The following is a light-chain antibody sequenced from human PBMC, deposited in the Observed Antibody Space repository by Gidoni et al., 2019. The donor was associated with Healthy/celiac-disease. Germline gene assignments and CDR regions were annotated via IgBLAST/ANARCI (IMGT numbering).Light chain of an antibody. J-gene: IGLJ3*02. Sequence: SYVLPQPPSVSVAPGQTARITCGGTNIGSKSVHWYQQKPGQAPVLVVYDDSDGPSGIPERFSGSNSGNTATLTISRVEAGDEADYYCQVWDSSSDHWVFGGGTKLTVI. CDR1: NIGSKS. V-gene: IGLV3-21*02. CDR2: DDS. CDR3: QVWDSSSDHWV.